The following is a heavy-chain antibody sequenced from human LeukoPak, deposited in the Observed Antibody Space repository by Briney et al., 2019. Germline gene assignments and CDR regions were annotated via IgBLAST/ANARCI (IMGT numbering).Heavy chain of an antibody. CDR2: INPNSGGT. Sequence: EASVKVSCKASGYTFTGYYMHWVRQAPGQGLEWMGWINPNSGGTNYAQKFQGRVTMTRDTSISTAYMELSRLRSDDTAVYYCARDFNWNYGEDWFDPWGQGTLVTVSS. D-gene: IGHD1-7*01. CDR1: GYTFTGYY. V-gene: IGHV1-2*02. J-gene: IGHJ5*02. CDR3: ARDFNWNYGEDWFDP.